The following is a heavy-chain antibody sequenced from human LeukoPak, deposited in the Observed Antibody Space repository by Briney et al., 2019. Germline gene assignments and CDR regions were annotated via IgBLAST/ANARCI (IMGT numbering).Heavy chain of an antibody. CDR2: INHSGST. CDR3: ARLFSGEGWLRSSGTAGNRFDP. CDR1: DGSFSGYY. Sequence: PSETLSLTCTVFDGSFSGYYWSWIRQPPGKGLEWIGEINHSGSTNYNPSLKSRVTISVDTSKNQFSLKLSSVTAADTAVYYCARLFSGEGWLRSSGTAGNRFDPWGQGTLVTVSS. D-gene: IGHD5-12*01. J-gene: IGHJ5*02. V-gene: IGHV4-34*01.